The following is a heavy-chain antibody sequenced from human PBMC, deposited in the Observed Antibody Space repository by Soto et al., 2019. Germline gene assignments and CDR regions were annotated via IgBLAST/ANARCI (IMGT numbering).Heavy chain of an antibody. CDR3: ARRPRGGYCTNGVCRGAWFDP. CDR2: INHSGST. D-gene: IGHD2-8*01. CDR1: GGSFSGYY. V-gene: IGHV4-34*01. Sequence: SETLSLTCAVYGGSFSGYYWSWIRQPPGKGLEWFGEINHSGSTNYNPSLKSRVTISVDTSKNQFSLKLSSVTAADTAVYYCARRPRGGYCTNGVCRGAWFDPWGQGTLVTVSS. J-gene: IGHJ5*02.